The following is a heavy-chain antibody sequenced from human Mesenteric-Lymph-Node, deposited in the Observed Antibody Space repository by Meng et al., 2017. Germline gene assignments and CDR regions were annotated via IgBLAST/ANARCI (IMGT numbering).Heavy chain of an antibody. CDR1: GFTFSSYW. J-gene: IGHJ1*01. CDR3: ARDPRYNGYFQH. CDR2: INTDGSTT. V-gene: IGHV3-74*01. D-gene: IGHD5-24*01. Sequence: GQLVESGGGLVQPGGSLRVSVAASGFTFSSYWMHWVRQVPKKGLEWVSRINTDGSTTNYADSVKGRFTISRDNAKNTLYLQMSSLRAEDTAVYYCARDPRYNGYFQHWGQGALVTVSS.